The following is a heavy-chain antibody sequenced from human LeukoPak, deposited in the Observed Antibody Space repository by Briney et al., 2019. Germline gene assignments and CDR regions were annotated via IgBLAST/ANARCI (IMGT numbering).Heavy chain of an antibody. D-gene: IGHD1-1*01. Sequence: SETLSLTSTVPTHPTTRNHTNCTRHPPNNAQKSTRYTNNSGSTNYNPSLKSRVTISVDTPKNQFSLKLSSVTAADTAVYYCARRETPATNLNWFDPWGQGTLVTVSS. CDR2: TNNSGST. J-gene: IGHJ5*02. V-gene: IGHV4-59*08. CDR1: THPTTRNH. CDR3: ARRETPATNLNWFDP.